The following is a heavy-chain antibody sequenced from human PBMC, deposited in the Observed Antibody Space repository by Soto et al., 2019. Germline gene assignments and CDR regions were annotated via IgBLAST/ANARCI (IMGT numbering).Heavy chain of an antibody. J-gene: IGHJ4*02. CDR2: IGTAGDT. D-gene: IGHD2-2*01. Sequence: GGSLRLSCAASGFTFSSYAMHWVRQAPGKGLEWVSAIGTAGDTYYPGSVKGRFTISRENAKNSLYLQMNSLRAEDTAVYYCARAGYCSSTSCYAGGLFDYWGQGTLVTVS. CDR3: ARAGYCSSTSCYAGGLFDY. V-gene: IGHV3-13*01. CDR1: GFTFSSYA.